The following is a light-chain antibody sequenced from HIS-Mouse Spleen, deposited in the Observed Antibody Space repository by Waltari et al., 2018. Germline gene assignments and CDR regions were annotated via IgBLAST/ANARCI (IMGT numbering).Light chain of an antibody. V-gene: IGLV2-11*01. CDR2: DVS. CDR3: CSYAGSYTWV. J-gene: IGLJ2*01. CDR1: SSDVGGYTY. Sequence: QSALTQPRSVSGSHGQSVTISCTGTSSDVGGYTYVSWYQQHPGKAPKLMIYDVSNRPSGVPDRFSGSKSGNTASLTISGLQAEDEADYYCCSYAGSYTWVFGGG.